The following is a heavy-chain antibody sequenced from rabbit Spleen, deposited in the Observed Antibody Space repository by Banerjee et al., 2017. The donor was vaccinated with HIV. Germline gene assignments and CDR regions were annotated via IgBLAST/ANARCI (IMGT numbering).Heavy chain of an antibody. J-gene: IGHJ2*01. CDR2: IYTGDGST. V-gene: IGHV1S45*01. CDR3: ARDHLGYSAVALDP. CDR1: GFSFSSSLW. Sequence: QQQLVESGGGLVKPGASLTLTCTASGFSFSSSLWICWVRQAPGKGLEWIACIYTGDGSTYYASWAKGRFTISKTSSTTVTLQVTSLTAADTGTYFCARDHLGYSAVALDPWGPGTLVTVS. D-gene: IGHD7-1*01.